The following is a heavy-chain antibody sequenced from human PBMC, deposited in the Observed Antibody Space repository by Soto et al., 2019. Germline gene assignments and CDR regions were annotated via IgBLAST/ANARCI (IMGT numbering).Heavy chain of an antibody. J-gene: IGHJ4*02. Sequence: ASVKVSCKASGYTFTSYDINWVRQATGQGLEWMGWMNPNSGNTGYAQKFQGRVTMTTDTSTSTAYMELRSLRSDDTAVYYCARVGSESDWLQWYYFDYWGQGTLVTVSS. D-gene: IGHD3-9*01. CDR1: GYTFTSYD. CDR3: ARVGSESDWLQWYYFDY. CDR2: MNPNSGNT. V-gene: IGHV1-8*01.